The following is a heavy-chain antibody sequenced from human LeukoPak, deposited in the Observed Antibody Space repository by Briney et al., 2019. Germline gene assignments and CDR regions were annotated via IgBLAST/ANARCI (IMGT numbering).Heavy chain of an antibody. J-gene: IGHJ4*02. CDR1: GDGVSSNSAA. Sequence: SQTPSLTCAISGDGVSSNSAAWNWIRQSPSRGLEWLGRTYYRSKWYNDYAVSVKSRIAINPDTSKNQFSLQLNSVTPEDTAVYYCAGQEAGASNLDYWGQGTLVTVSS. CDR3: AGQEAGASNLDY. D-gene: IGHD1-26*01. CDR2: TYYRSKWYN. V-gene: IGHV6-1*01.